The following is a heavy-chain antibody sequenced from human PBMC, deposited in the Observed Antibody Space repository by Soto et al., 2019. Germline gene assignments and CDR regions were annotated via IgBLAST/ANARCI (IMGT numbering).Heavy chain of an antibody. CDR3: AREGTIREDDY. D-gene: IGHD2-2*02. J-gene: IGHJ4*02. Sequence: QVQLVQSGAEVTKPGASVRVSCKASGYTFTRYDINWVRQATGQGLEWMGWMNPNSGNTGYAQKLQGRVTMTRNTSISTAYMEMSRLRSEDTAVNYCAREGTIREDDYWGQGTLDTVSS. V-gene: IGHV1-8*01. CDR1: GYTFTRYD. CDR2: MNPNSGNT.